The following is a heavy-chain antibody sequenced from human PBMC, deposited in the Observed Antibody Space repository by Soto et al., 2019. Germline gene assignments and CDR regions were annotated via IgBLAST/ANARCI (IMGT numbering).Heavy chain of an antibody. CDR1: GGIFTNNA. J-gene: IGHJ6*02. V-gene: IGHV1-69*01. CDR3: ATGGHNDGYNFYHGMDV. D-gene: IGHD5-18*01. Sequence: QVQVVQSGAEVKKPGSSVKVSCKVSGGIFTNNAISRVRQAPGQGVEWLGGVIPLFDTAYYAQIFRGRLRISADGATTTAYMELSGLTSADTAVYFCATGGHNDGYNFYHGMDVWGQGTTVTVS. CDR2: VIPLFDTA.